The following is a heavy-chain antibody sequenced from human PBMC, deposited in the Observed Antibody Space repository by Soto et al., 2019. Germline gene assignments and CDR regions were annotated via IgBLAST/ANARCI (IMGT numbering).Heavy chain of an antibody. V-gene: IGHV1-2*04. CDR3: ARESGGATATLDYYYFYMDV. J-gene: IGHJ6*03. D-gene: IGHD5-12*01. CDR1: GDSFNDYY. CDR2: INPNGGVT. Sequence: QVQLVQSGAEVRKPGASVTVSCRSSGDSFNDYYIHWVRQAPGQGFEWMGWINPNGGVTKYAQKFQGWVSIARDTSIRTVYMQVGRLRSDDTAVYYWARESGGATATLDYYYFYMDVWGTGTTVTVSS.